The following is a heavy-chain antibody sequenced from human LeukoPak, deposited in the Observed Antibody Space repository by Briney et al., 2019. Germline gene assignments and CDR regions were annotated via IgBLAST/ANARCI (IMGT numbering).Heavy chain of an antibody. J-gene: IGHJ6*01. Sequence: GGSLRLSCAASGFTVTNHGLNWVRQAPGKGLEWVTFISYDGSKQYYADSVKGRFTISRDNSKNTMFLQMNSLGAEDTAVYYCARDLESITGTIGYYYGLDVWGRGTTVTVSS. V-gene: IGHV3-30*03. CDR2: ISYDGSKQ. CDR3: ARDLESITGTIGYYYGLDV. CDR1: GFTVTNHG. D-gene: IGHD1-20*01.